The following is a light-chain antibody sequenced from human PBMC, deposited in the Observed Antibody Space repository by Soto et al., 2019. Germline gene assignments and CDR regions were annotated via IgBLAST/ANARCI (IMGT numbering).Light chain of an antibody. CDR2: AAS. Sequence: EIVLTQSPGTLSLSPGERATLSCRASQSFSSNYLAWYQQKPGQAPRLLIYAASSRATGIPDRFSGSGSGTDFTLTISRLEPEDFAVYYCQQFGRSPWTFGQGTKVEIK. J-gene: IGKJ1*01. CDR1: QSFSSNY. V-gene: IGKV3-20*01. CDR3: QQFGRSPWT.